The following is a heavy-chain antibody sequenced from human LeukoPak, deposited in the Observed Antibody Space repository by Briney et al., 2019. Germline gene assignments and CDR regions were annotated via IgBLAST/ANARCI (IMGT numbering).Heavy chain of an antibody. CDR3: ARAPHYSNYGPYYYGMDV. V-gene: IGHV3-11*06. CDR2: ISSSSSYT. D-gene: IGHD4-11*01. CDR1: GFPFSDYY. Sequence: GRSLRLSCAASGFPFSDYYMSWIRQAPGKGLEWVSYISSSSSYTNYADSVKGRFTISRDNAKNSLYLQMNSLRAEDTAVYYCARAPHYSNYGPYYYGMDVWGQGTTVTVSS. J-gene: IGHJ6*02.